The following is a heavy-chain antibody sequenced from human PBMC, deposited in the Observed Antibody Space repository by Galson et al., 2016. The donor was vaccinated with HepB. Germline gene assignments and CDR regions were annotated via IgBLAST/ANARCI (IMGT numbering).Heavy chain of an antibody. CDR2: INNDGSFT. V-gene: IGHV3-74*01. D-gene: IGHD2-21*01. CDR3: ATFGIDWGIGL. J-gene: IGHJ4*02. Sequence: SLRLSCAASGFIFSNYWAHWVRQGPGKGLEWVSRINNDGSFTENADSVKGRFTIFKDYAKNTMYLQMNSLRVEDTAVYYCATFGIDWGIGLWGQGTRVTVSS. CDR1: GFIFSNYW.